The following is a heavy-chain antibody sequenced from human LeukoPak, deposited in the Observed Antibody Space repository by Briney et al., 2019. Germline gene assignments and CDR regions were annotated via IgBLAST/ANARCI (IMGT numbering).Heavy chain of an antibody. CDR3: ARDSLAGDYRNWYFDL. CDR1: GFTFSNYG. Sequence: GGSLRLSCAASGFTFSNYGLHWVRQAPGKGLEWVSVIYSGGSTYYADSVKGRFTISRDNSKNTLYLQMNSLRAEDTAVYYCARDSLAGDYRNWYFDLWGRGTLVTVSS. J-gene: IGHJ2*01. V-gene: IGHV3-53*01. CDR2: IYSGGST. D-gene: IGHD4-17*01.